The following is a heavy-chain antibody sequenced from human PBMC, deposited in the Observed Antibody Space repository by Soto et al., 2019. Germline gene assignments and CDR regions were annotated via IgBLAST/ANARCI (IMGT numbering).Heavy chain of an antibody. CDR2: IGTAGDT. Sequence: GGSLRLSCAASGFTFSSYDMHWVRQATGKGLEWVSAIGTAGDTYYPGSVKGRFTISRENAKNSLYLQMNSLRAGDTAVYYCARSRGLELRNAFDIWGQGTMVTGSS. CDR1: GFTFSSYD. V-gene: IGHV3-13*01. J-gene: IGHJ3*02. CDR3: ARSRGLELRNAFDI. D-gene: IGHD3-3*02.